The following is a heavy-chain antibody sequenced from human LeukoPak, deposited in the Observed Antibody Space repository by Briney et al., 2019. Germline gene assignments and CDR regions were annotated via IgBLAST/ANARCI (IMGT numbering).Heavy chain of an antibody. CDR3: ARTLRLRNPRAFDI. CDR1: GFTFSSYW. J-gene: IGHJ3*02. D-gene: IGHD6-25*01. CDR2: IHEDGSEK. V-gene: IGHV3-7*05. Sequence: GGSLRLSCVVSGFTFSSYWMNWVRQAPGKGLDWVANIHEDGSEKYYVDSVKGRFTISRDNAKNSLYLQMNSLRAEDTAVYYCARTLRLRNPRAFDIWGQGTMVTVSS.